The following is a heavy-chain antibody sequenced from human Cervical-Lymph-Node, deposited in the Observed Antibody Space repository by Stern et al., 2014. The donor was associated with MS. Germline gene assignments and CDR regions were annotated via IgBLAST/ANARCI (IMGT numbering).Heavy chain of an antibody. V-gene: IGHV7-4-1*02. CDR1: GYTFTRNA. CDR3: ARVKPAAILDY. Sequence: VQLEESGSELKKPGASVKVSCKASGYTFTRNAMNWVRQAPGQRIEWVGWINTNTGNTTYAQGFTGRFVFSLDTSVSTAYLQISSLKAEDTAIYYCARVKPAAILDYWGQGTLVTVSS. D-gene: IGHD2-2*01. J-gene: IGHJ4*02. CDR2: INTNTGNT.